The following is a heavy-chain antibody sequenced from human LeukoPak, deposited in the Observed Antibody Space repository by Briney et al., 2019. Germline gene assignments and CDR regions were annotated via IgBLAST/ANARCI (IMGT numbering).Heavy chain of an antibody. CDR2: IYPGDSDT. Sequence: RGESLNISCKGSGYSFTSYWIAWVRQMPGKGLEWMGIIYPGDSDTRYSPSFQGQVTISVDKSVSAAYLQWSSLKASDTAMYYCASPPTRECSSISCPLSYWGQGTLVTVSS. J-gene: IGHJ4*02. CDR3: ASPPTRECSSISCPLSY. CDR1: GYSFTSYW. V-gene: IGHV5-51*01. D-gene: IGHD2-2*01.